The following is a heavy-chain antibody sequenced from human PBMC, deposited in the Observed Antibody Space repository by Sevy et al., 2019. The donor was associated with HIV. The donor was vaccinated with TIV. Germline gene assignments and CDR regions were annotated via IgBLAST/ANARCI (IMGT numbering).Heavy chain of an antibody. Sequence: SETLSLTCTVSNGSISDYYWSWIRQPPGKGLQWIGFVYYSGSTNYNPSFKGRVFISADTSKNRFSLELQSVTAADTAVYYCARHTLQRSRGWDFDFWGQGTLVTVSS. CDR3: ARHTLQRSRGWDFDF. CDR1: NGSISDYY. V-gene: IGHV4-59*08. D-gene: IGHD1-1*01. J-gene: IGHJ4*02. CDR2: VYYSGST.